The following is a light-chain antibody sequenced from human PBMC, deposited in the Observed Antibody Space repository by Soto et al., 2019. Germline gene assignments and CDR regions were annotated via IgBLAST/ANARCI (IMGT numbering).Light chain of an antibody. Sequence: DIVMTQSPLSLSVTPGEPASIYCRSGQSLLHSNGYNYLDWYLQKPGQSPQILIYFVSNRASGVPDRFSGSGSGTDFTLKISRVEPEDVGVYYCMQALQTRTLGQGTKVDI. J-gene: IGKJ1*01. V-gene: IGKV2-28*01. CDR1: QSLLHSNGYNY. CDR2: FVS. CDR3: MQALQTRT.